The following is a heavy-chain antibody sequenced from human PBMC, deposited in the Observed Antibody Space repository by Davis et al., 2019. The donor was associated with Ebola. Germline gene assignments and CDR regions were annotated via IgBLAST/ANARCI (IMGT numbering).Heavy chain of an antibody. V-gene: IGHV3-15*01. J-gene: IGHJ4*02. CDR3: TVGVMTTVTTGDY. CDR1: GFTFSNAW. Sequence: GESLKISCVASGFTFSNAWMSWVRQAPGKGLEWVGRIKSKTDGGTIDYAAPVKGRFTISRDDSKNTAYLQMNSLKTEDTAVYYCTVGVMTTVTTGDYWGQGTLVTVSS. D-gene: IGHD4-17*01. CDR2: IKSKTDGGTI.